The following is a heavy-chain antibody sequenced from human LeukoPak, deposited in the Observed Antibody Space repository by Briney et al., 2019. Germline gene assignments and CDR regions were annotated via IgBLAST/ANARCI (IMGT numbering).Heavy chain of an antibody. CDR1: GFTFGSYW. V-gene: IGHV3-7*01. Sequence: PRGSLRLSCVGSGFTFGSYWMSWVRQAPGKGLEWVANIKHDGSDHYYADSVAGRFTISRDNAKNSLYLEMSSLRAEDAAVYFCVRHPGSYNVLTGYSYYFDYWGQGTLVTVSS. CDR2: IKHDGSDH. CDR3: VRHPGSYNVLTGYSYYFDY. J-gene: IGHJ4*02. D-gene: IGHD3-9*01.